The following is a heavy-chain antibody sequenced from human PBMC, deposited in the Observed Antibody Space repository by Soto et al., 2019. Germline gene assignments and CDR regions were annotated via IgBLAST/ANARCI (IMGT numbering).Heavy chain of an antibody. CDR3: AKDLSSIQLALDY. V-gene: IGHV3-23*01. J-gene: IGHJ4*02. D-gene: IGHD5-18*01. CDR2: ISGSGGST. CDR1: GFTFSSYA. Sequence: HPGGSLRLSCAASGFTFSSYAMSWVRQAPGKGLEWVSAISGSGGSTYYADSVKGRFTISRDNSKNTLYLQMNSLRAEDTAVYYCAKDLSSIQLALDYWGQGTLVTVSS.